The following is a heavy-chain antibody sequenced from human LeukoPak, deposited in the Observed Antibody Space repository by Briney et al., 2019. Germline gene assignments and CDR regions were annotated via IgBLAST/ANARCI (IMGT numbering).Heavy chain of an antibody. V-gene: IGHV4-34*01. D-gene: IGHD2-21*02. Sequence: SSETLSLICSVYGGSFSDYFWSWIRLAPGKGLEWIGEIDDGGNTNYNPSLMSRVLVSMEKSKKEFSLVMRSMTAADTAVYYCARFSRSTWGDWGDAFDVWSQGATVIVS. CDR3: ARFSRSTWGDWGDAFDV. CDR1: GGSFSDYF. J-gene: IGHJ3*01. CDR2: IDDGGNT.